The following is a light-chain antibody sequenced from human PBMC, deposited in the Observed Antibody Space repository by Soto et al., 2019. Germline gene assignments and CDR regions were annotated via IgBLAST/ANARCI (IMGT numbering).Light chain of an antibody. CDR1: QSISSY. CDR2: AAS. Sequence: DIQMTQSPSSLSASVGDRVTITCRASQSISSYLNWYLQKPGKAPKLLIYAASRLQSGVPSRFSGSGSGTDFTLTISSLQPEDFATYYCQQSYSTRGTFGGGTKVEIK. J-gene: IGKJ4*01. CDR3: QQSYSTRGT. V-gene: IGKV1-39*01.